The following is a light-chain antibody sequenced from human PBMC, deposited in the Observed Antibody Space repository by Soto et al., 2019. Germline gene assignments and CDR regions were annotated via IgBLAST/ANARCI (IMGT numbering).Light chain of an antibody. CDR2: LSS. CDR1: QSLLHSNGHSY. CDR3: MQTLQTLT. Sequence: DIVMTRSPLSLPVTPGESASISCRSSQSLLHSNGHSYLDWYLQKPGQSPQLLIYLSSNRDSGVPDRFSGSGSGTAFTLKISRVEAEDVGVYHCMQTLQTLTFGQGTRLEIK. V-gene: IGKV2-28*01. J-gene: IGKJ5*01.